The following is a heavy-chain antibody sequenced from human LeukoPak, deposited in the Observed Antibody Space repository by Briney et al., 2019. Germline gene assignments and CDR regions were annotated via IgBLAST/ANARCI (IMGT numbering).Heavy chain of an antibody. Sequence: GGSLRLSCAASGFTFSSYSMNWVRQAPGKGLEWVSSISSSSSYIYYADSVKGRFTISRDNAKNSLYLQMNSLRAEDTAVYYCARDGYDCSSTSCYEDYLGQGTLVTVSS. J-gene: IGHJ4*02. CDR1: GFTFSSYS. D-gene: IGHD2-2*01. CDR2: ISSSSSYI. CDR3: ARDGYDCSSTSCYEDY. V-gene: IGHV3-21*01.